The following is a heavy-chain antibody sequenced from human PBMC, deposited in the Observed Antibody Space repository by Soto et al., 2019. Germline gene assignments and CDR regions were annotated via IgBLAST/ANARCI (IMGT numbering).Heavy chain of an antibody. CDR3: VKDLRRATRYYGMDV. CDR1: GFTFSIYA. Sequence: PGGSLRLSCSASGFTFSIYAMHWVRQSPGKGLEYVSAISSNGGSTYYADSVKGRFTISRDNSKNTLYLQMSSLRAEDTAVYYCVKDLRRATRYYGMDVWRKGTPVTVSS. V-gene: IGHV3-64D*06. CDR2: ISSNGGST. J-gene: IGHJ6*04.